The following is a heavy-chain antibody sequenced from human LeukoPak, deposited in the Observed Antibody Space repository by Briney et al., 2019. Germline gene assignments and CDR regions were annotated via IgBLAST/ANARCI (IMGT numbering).Heavy chain of an antibody. D-gene: IGHD3-10*01. CDR3: ARDYAFGATYYYYYGMDV. V-gene: IGHV3-48*03. J-gene: IGHJ6*02. Sequence: GRSLRLSCAASGFTFSSYEMNWVRQAPGKGLEWVSYIISSGSTIYYADSVKGRFTISRDNAKNSLYLQMNSLRAEDTAVYYCARDYAFGATYYYYYGMDVWGQGTTVTVSS. CDR2: IISSGSTI. CDR1: GFTFSSYE.